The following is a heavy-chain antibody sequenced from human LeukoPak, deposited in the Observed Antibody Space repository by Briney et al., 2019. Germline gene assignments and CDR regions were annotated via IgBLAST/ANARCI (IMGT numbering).Heavy chain of an antibody. D-gene: IGHD3-22*01. CDR2: IKGSAEAT. Sequence: PGGSLRLSCEASGLTFSSYIMTWVRQAPGKGLEWVSTIKGSAEATFYADSVKDRFTISRDNSKNTLYLQMNSLRADDTALYFRARDHESSGYPPSDYWGQGTLVTVSS. CDR3: ARDHESSGYPPSDY. V-gene: IGHV3-23*01. CDR1: GLTFSSYI. J-gene: IGHJ4*02.